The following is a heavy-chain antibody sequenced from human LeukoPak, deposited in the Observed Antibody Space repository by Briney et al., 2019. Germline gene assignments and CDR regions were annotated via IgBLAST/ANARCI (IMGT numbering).Heavy chain of an antibody. J-gene: IGHJ4*02. V-gene: IGHV4-31*03. CDR1: GGSISSGGYY. Sequence: SETLSLTCTVSGGSISSGGYYWSWIRQHPGKGLEWIGYIYYSGSPDYNPSLKSRVTLSEDTSKNQFSLKLSSVTAADTAVYYCARWSRGHDYWGQGTLVTVSS. D-gene: IGHD5-12*01. CDR2: IYYSGSP. CDR3: ARWSRGHDY.